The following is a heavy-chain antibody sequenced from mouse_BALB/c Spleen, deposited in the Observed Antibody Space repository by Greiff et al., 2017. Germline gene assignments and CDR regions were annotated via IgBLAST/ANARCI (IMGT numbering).Heavy chain of an antibody. J-gene: IGHJ4*01. CDR3: AREGDMDYRYAMDY. V-gene: IGHV1S34*01. CDR1: GYSFTGYY. CDR2: ISCYNGAT. Sequence: LVRPGASVKLSCKASGYSFTGYYMHWVKQSHGKSLEWIGYISCYNGATSYNQKFKGKATFTVDTSSSTAYMQFNSLTSEDSAVYYCAREGDMDYRYAMDYWGQGTSVTVSS. D-gene: IGHD2-14*01.